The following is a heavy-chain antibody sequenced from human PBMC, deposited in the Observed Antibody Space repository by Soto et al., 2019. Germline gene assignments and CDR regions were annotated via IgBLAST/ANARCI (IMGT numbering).Heavy chain of an antibody. D-gene: IGHD2-2*01. Sequence: EVQLLESGGDLVQPGGSLRLSCAASGFTFTNNLMTWVRQAPGKGLEWVSAIDKSGGDTYYADSVKGRFTISRDNSKNTLYLQMNGLRAEDTALYYCAKDTYSRSWYFWGQGTLVTVSS. CDR1: GFTFTNNL. CDR3: AKDTYSRSWYF. V-gene: IGHV3-23*05. J-gene: IGHJ4*02. CDR2: IDKSGGDT.